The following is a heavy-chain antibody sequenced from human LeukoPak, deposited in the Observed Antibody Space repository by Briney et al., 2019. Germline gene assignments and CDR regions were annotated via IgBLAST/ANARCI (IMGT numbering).Heavy chain of an antibody. J-gene: IGHJ4*02. V-gene: IGHV3-21*06. Sequence: GGSLRLSYAASGFTFRSYSMNWVRQTPGKGLEWVSSISRSSSYIYYADSVKGRFTISRDNAKNSLYLQMNSLRAEDTAVYYCARVIAVTSLYYFDYWGQGTLVTVSS. CDR1: GFTFRSYS. D-gene: IGHD4-17*01. CDR3: ARVIAVTSLYYFDY. CDR2: ISRSSSYI.